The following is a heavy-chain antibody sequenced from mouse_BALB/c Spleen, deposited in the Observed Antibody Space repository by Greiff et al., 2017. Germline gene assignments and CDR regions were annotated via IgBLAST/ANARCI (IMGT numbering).Heavy chain of an antibody. CDR2: ISSGGSYT. CDR3: ARHLDYYAMDY. J-gene: IGHJ4*01. Sequence: EVQVVESGGGLVKPGGSLKLSCAASGFTFSSYAMSWVRQSPEKRLEWVAEISSGGSYTYYPDTVTGRFTISRDNAKNTLYLEMSSLRSEDTAMYYCARHLDYYAMDYWGQGTSVTVSS. CDR1: GFTFSSYA. V-gene: IGHV5-9-4*01.